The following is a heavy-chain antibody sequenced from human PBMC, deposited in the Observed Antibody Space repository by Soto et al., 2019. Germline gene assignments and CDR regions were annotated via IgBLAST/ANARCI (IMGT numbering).Heavy chain of an antibody. V-gene: IGHV3-23*01. Sequence: GGLRRSCAASGFTFSSYAMSWVRQAPGKGLEWVSAISGSGGSTYYADSVKGRFTISRDNSKNTLYLQMNSLRAEDTAVYYCAKGPTVTYVYWGQGTLVTVSS. CDR2: ISGSGGST. D-gene: IGHD4-17*01. CDR1: GFTFSSYA. J-gene: IGHJ4*02. CDR3: AKGPTVTYVY.